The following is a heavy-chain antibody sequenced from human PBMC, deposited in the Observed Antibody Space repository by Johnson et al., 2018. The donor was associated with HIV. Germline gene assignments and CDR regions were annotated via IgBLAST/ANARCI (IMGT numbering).Heavy chain of an antibody. J-gene: IGHJ3*01. CDR1: GFIFSNAW. Sequence: VQLVESGGGLVKPGGSLRLSCAASGFIFSNAWMSWVRQAPGKGLEWVGRIKSKSDGGTTDYAAPVKGRFTISRDDSKNTLYLQMNSLRAEDTAVYYCARVLVLGTDENAFDLWGQGTMVTVSS. V-gene: IGHV3-15*01. CDR3: ARVLVLGTDENAFDL. D-gene: IGHD2-8*02. CDR2: IKSKSDGGTT.